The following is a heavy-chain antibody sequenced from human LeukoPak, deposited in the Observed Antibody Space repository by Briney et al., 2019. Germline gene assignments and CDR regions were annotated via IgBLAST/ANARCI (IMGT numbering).Heavy chain of an antibody. CDR2: IGGGDT. CDR1: GFTFSIHA. CDR3: AKDWIPYNRVFDCFDF. D-gene: IGHD1-1*01. Sequence: GGSLRLSCAGSGFTFSIHAMSWVRQAPGKGLEWVSTIGGGDTYYADSVKGRFTISRNDSQSTVHLQMNSLRAEDTAVYYCAKDWIPYNRVFDCFDFWGQGTLVTVSS. J-gene: IGHJ4*02. V-gene: IGHV3-23*01.